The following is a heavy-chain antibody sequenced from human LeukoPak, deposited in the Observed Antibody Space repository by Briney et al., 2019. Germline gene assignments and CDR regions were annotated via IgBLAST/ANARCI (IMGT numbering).Heavy chain of an antibody. CDR1: GGSISSGSYY. Sequence: PSETLSLTCTVSGGSISSGSYYWSWIRQPAGKGLEWIGSIYYSGSTYYNPSLKSRVTISVDTSKNQFSLKLSSVTAADTAVYYCARHRIARYYDILTGAFDIWGQGTMVTVSS. J-gene: IGHJ3*02. CDR2: IYYSGST. CDR3: ARHRIARYYDILTGAFDI. V-gene: IGHV4-39*01. D-gene: IGHD3-9*01.